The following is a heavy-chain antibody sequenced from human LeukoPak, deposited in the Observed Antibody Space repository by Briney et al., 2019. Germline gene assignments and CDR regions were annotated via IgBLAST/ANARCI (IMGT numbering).Heavy chain of an antibody. Sequence: GASVKVSCKASGYTFTSYYMHWVRQAPGQGLEWMGWINPNSGGTNYAQKFQGRVTMTRDTSISTAYMELSRLRSDDTAVYYCARDLSQWLRGLGYWGQGTLVTVSS. CDR3: ARDLSQWLRGLGY. D-gene: IGHD5-12*01. CDR2: INPNSGGT. CDR1: GYTFTSYY. V-gene: IGHV1-2*02. J-gene: IGHJ4*02.